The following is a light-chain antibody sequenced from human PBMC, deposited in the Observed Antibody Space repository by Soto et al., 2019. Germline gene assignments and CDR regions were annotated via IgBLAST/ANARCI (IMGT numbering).Light chain of an antibody. Sequence: QSVLTQPPSVSGAPGQRVTISCTGSNSNIGAGYDVHWYQQLPGTAPKLLMYGNNNRPSGVPDRFSGSKSGTSASLAITGLQAEDEADYYCQSYDISLSASSPSWVFGGGTKLTVL. CDR1: NSNIGAGYD. CDR3: QSYDISLSASSPSWV. CDR2: GNN. V-gene: IGLV1-40*01. J-gene: IGLJ3*02.